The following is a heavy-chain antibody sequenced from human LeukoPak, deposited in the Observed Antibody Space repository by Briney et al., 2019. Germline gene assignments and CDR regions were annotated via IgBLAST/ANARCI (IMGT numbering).Heavy chain of an antibody. Sequence: KPSETLSLTCTVSGGSLNNYYWTWIRQSPGKGLEWIGYIFYTGGTNYNPSLKSRVTISVDTSKNQFSLNLNSVTTTDTAVYYCARVGDWNDLVYWGQGAPVAVFS. J-gene: IGHJ4*02. D-gene: IGHD1-1*01. CDR3: ARVGDWNDLVY. CDR1: GGSLNNYY. CDR2: IFYTGGT. V-gene: IGHV4-59*01.